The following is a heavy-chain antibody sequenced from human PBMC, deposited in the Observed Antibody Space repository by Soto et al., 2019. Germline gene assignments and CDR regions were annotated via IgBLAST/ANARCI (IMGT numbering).Heavy chain of an antibody. CDR3: VTDYGDQPRFDP. J-gene: IGHJ5*02. Sequence: QVQLVQSGAEVKKPGASVKVSCKASGYSFAAFYMHWVRQAPGQGLEWLGIINPSGSKTSYAPKFKGRVTMTGDTTTRTVYMELSSLTADDTAVYYCVTDYGDQPRFDPWGQGTLVTVSS. D-gene: IGHD4-17*01. V-gene: IGHV1-46*01. CDR2: INPSGSKT. CDR1: GYSFAAFY.